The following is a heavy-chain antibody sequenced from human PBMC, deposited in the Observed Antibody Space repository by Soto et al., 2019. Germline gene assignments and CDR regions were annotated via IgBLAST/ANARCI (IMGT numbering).Heavy chain of an antibody. CDR3: ARAYSDPFDI. J-gene: IGHJ3*02. V-gene: IGHV3-11*01. CDR1: GFTFSDYY. D-gene: IGHD2-15*01. CDR2: TSSSGTGI. Sequence: SRRLSCAAYGFTFSDYYMTWIRQPPGEGLEWVSYTSSSGTGISYADSWKGRFTISKDNLKNSLYLQMSSLRAADTVVYYCARAYSDPFDIWGQGKMVTVSS.